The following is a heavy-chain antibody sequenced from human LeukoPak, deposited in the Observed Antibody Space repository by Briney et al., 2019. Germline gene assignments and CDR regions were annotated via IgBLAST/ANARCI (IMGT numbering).Heavy chain of an antibody. J-gene: IGHJ5*02. D-gene: IGHD5/OR15-5a*01. V-gene: IGHV4-59*01. CDR2: IYFSGST. Sequence: SETLSLTCTVSGGSIYGYYWSWVRQPPGKALEWIGYIYFSGSTNYNPSLKSRAIISINTSKSQFSLTLNSVTAADTAVYYCARGEAVSGTEIDRWGQGTLVTVSS. CDR1: GGSIYGYY. CDR3: ARGEAVSGTEIDR.